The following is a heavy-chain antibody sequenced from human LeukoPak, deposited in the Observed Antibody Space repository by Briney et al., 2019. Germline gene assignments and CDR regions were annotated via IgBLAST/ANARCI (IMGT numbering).Heavy chain of an antibody. CDR2: ISYDGSNK. CDR1: GFTFSSYA. D-gene: IGHD4-17*01. V-gene: IGHV3-30-3*01. Sequence: GGSLRLSCAASGFTFSSYAMHWVRQAQGQGLEWVAVISYDGSNKYYADSVKGRFTISRDNSKNTLYLQMNSLRAEDTAVYYCARDFWTENDYGDYGLDYYYGMDVWGQGTTVTVSS. J-gene: IGHJ6*02. CDR3: ARDFWTENDYGDYGLDYYYGMDV.